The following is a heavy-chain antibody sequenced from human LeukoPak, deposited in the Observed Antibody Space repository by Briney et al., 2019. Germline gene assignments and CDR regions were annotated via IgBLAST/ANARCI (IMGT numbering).Heavy chain of an antibody. J-gene: IGHJ4*02. CDR3: AAGRGYSYGSPDY. D-gene: IGHD5-18*01. V-gene: IGHV1-69*05. CDR2: IIPIFGTA. Sequence: GASVKVSCKASGGTFSSYAISWVRQAPGQGLEWMGGIIPIFGTANYAKKFQGRVTITTDESTSTAYMELSSLRSEDTAVYYCAAGRGYSYGSPDYWGQGTLVTVSS. CDR1: GGTFSSYA.